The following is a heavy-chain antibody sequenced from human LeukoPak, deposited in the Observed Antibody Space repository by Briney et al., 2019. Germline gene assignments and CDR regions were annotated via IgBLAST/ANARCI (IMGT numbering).Heavy chain of an antibody. CDR3: ARAQLNLLVDFGMDV. Sequence: SETLSLTCNVSGGSISSSSYYWGRVRQPPGKGLEWIGSMFYGGTTYYNPSLKSRVTISVDTSKNQFTLKLSSVTAADTAVYYCARAQLNLLVDFGMDVWGQGTTVTVSS. CDR2: MFYGGTT. J-gene: IGHJ6*02. V-gene: IGHV4-39*06. CDR1: GGSISSSSYY. D-gene: IGHD1-1*01.